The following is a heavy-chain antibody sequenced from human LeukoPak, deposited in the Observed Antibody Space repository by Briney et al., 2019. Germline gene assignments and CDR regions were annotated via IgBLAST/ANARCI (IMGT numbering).Heavy chain of an antibody. CDR3: AKGQGSGSYPFDY. Sequence: GGSLRLSCAASGFTFSSYAMSWVRQAPGKGLEWVSVISATATYYADSVKGRFTTSRDTSRNTLYLQMNSLRADDTAVYYCAKGQGSGSYPFDYWGQGTLVTVSS. CDR1: GFTFSSYA. V-gene: IGHV3-23*01. D-gene: IGHD3-16*02. CDR2: ISATAT. J-gene: IGHJ4*02.